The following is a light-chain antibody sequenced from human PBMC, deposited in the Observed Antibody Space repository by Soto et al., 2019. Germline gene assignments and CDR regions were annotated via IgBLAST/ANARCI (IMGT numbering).Light chain of an antibody. Sequence: DVVMTQSPLSLPVTLGQPASISCRSTHSLVYSDGHTYLTWFQQRLGQSPRRLIYKVSDRDSGVQDRFCGSRPGTDVAVEINRVGAEGVGVYYCMHGTHGPITFGQGTRLETK. CDR1: HSLVYSDGHTY. CDR3: MHGTHGPIT. V-gene: IGKV2-30*01. J-gene: IGKJ5*01. CDR2: KVS.